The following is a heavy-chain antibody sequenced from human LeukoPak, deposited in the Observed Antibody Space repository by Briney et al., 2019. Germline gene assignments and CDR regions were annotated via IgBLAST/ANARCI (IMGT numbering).Heavy chain of an antibody. J-gene: IGHJ6*02. CDR1: GYTFTGYY. V-gene: IGHV1-2*02. D-gene: IGHD2-2*01. Sequence: ASVMVSCKTSGYTFTGYYIHWVRQAPGQGLEWMGWISPNSGGTNYAQKFQGRVTMTRDTSLSTAYMDLSRLRSDDTAVYYCARVDCSSTSCYQAHYYYYYAMDVWGQGTTVTVSS. CDR2: ISPNSGGT. CDR3: ARVDCSSTSCYQAHYYYYYAMDV.